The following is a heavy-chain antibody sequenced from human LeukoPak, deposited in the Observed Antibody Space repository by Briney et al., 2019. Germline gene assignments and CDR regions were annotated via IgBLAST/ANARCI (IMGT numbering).Heavy chain of an antibody. CDR3: ARRGTSTWYHIDS. Sequence: SGGSLRLSCAASGFAFSSYSMHWVRQAPAKGLEWVAVISSDGSNKYYADSVKGRFTISRDNSKNTVYLEMNSLRADDTAVYYCARRGTSTWYHIDSWGQGTLVTVSS. CDR1: GFAFSSYS. J-gene: IGHJ4*02. V-gene: IGHV3-30-3*01. D-gene: IGHD6-13*01. CDR2: ISSDGSNK.